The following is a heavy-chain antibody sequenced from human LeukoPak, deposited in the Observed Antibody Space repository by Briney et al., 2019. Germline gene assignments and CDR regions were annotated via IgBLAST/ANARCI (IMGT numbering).Heavy chain of an antibody. CDR2: MNPNSGNA. D-gene: IGHD3-9*01. CDR3: ATGPSLRLRYFDWPTSLYYYYGMDV. V-gene: IGHV1-8*01. J-gene: IGHJ6*02. Sequence: GASVKVSCKASGYTFTSYDINWVRQATGQGLEWMGWMNPNSGNAGYAQKFQGRVTMTRNTSISTAYMELSSLRSEDTAVYYCATGPSLRLRYFDWPTSLYYYYGMDVWGQGTTVTVSS. CDR1: GYTFTSYD.